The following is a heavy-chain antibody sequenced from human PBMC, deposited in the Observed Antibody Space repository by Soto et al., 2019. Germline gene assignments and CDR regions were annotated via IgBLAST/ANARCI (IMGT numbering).Heavy chain of an antibody. CDR1: GGSISSGGYS. V-gene: IGHV4-30-2*01. CDR3: ARVAGSGWYDA. J-gene: IGHJ5*02. D-gene: IGHD6-19*01. CDR2: IHRSGST. Sequence: QVQLQESGSGLVKPSQTLSLTCAVSGGSISSGGYSWSWIRQPPGKGLEWIGDIHRSGSTYYNPPLTSRVTISVDRSKDQFSLRLSSVTAADTAVYYCARVAGSGWYDAWGQGTLVTVSS.